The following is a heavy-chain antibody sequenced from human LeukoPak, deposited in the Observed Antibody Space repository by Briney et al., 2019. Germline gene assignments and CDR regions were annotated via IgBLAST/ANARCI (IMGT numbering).Heavy chain of an antibody. D-gene: IGHD4-23*01. CDR2: IYYSGST. J-gene: IGHJ4*02. CDR3: ARGDDYGGRSDN. V-gene: IGHV4-31*03. CDR1: GGSISSGGYY. Sequence: SQTLSLTCTVSGGSISSGGYYWSWTRQHPGKGPEWIGYIYYSGSTYYNPSLKSRVTISVDTSKNQFSLKLSSVTAADTAVYFCARGDDYGGRSDNWGQGTLVTVSS.